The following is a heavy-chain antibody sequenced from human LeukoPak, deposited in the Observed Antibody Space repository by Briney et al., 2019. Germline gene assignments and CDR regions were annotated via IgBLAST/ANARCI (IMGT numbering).Heavy chain of an antibody. V-gene: IGHV1-18*01. CDR2: ISGYNGNT. CDR1: GYTFTSYG. J-gene: IGHJ4*02. CDR3: ARAGSGYRDSIDY. Sequence: ASVKVSCKASGYTFTSYGISWVRQAPGQGLEWMGWISGYNGNTNYAQNLQGRVTMTTDTSSSTVYMELSSLRSEDAAVYYCARAGSGYRDSIDYWGQGTLVTVSS. D-gene: IGHD3-22*01.